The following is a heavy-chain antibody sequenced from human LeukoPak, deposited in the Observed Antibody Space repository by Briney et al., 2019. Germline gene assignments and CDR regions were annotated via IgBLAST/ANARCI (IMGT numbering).Heavy chain of an antibody. CDR2: IKRKSGGGTT. CDR3: TAELDIRPNHY. D-gene: IGHD3-22*01. CDR1: GLTFSNAW. J-gene: IGHJ4*02. V-gene: IGHV3-15*01. Sequence: GGSLRLSCAASGLTFSNAWMSWVRQAPGKGLEWVGRIKRKSGGGTTDYAAPVKGRFTISRDDSKNTLYLQMNSLKSEDTAVYYCTAELDIRPNHYWGQGTLVTVSS.